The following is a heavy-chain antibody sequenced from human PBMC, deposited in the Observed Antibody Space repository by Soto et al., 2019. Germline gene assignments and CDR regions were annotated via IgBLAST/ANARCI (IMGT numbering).Heavy chain of an antibody. CDR3: AKSSSGLRDYFDS. V-gene: IGHV3-30-3*02. CDR1: GFTLSTFA. D-gene: IGHD3-10*01. CDR2: TSYDGLNT. J-gene: IGHJ4*02. Sequence: GGSLRLSCAVSGFTLSTFAMHWVRQAPGKGLEWVATTSYDGLNTFYGESVRGRFSISRDTSKNTLFLQMNSLKTEDTAVYYCAKSSSGLRDYFDSWGRGTLVIVSS.